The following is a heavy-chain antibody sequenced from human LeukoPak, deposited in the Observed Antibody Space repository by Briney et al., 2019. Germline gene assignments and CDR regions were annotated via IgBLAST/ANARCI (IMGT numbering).Heavy chain of an antibody. CDR1: GFTFSSYS. Sequence: PGGSLRLSCAASGFTFSSYSMNWVRQAPGKGLEWVSSISSSSSYIYYADSVKGRFTISRDNAKNSLYLQMNSLRAEDTAVYYCARDVSWSGPPENFDYWGQGILVTVSS. CDR2: ISSSSSYI. V-gene: IGHV3-21*01. CDR3: ARDVSWSGPPENFDY. J-gene: IGHJ4*02. D-gene: IGHD3-3*01.